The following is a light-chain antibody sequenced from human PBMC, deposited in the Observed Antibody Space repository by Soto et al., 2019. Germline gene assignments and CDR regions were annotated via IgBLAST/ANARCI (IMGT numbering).Light chain of an antibody. Sequence: NFMLTQPHSVSGAPGETVTISCSGSSGSIASNYVQWYQQRPGSAPTTVIYEDNQRPSGVPDRFSGSIDRSSNSASLTISGLKTEDEADYYCQSYASRKHVVFGGGTQLTVL. J-gene: IGLJ7*01. CDR1: SGSIASNY. CDR3: QSYASRKHVV. V-gene: IGLV6-57*02. CDR2: EDN.